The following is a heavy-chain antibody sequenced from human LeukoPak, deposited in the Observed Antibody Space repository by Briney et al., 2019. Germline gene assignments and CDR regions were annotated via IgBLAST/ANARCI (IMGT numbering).Heavy chain of an antibody. CDR2: ISAYNGNT. CDR3: ARDYLHVYSSSWYYSWFDP. V-gene: IGHV1-18*01. D-gene: IGHD6-13*01. J-gene: IGHJ5*02. Sequence: GASVKVSCKASGYTFTSYGISWVRQAPGQGLEWMGWISAYNGNTNYAQKLQGRVTMTTDTSTSTAYMELRSLRSDDTAVYYCARDYLHVYSSSWYYSWFDPWGQGTLVTVSS. CDR1: GYTFTSYG.